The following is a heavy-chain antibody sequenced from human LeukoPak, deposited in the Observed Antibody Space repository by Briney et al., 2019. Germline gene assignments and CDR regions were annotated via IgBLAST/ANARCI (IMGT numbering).Heavy chain of an antibody. J-gene: IGHJ4*02. CDR3: AKDIFSIYYYDSSGYFPFGD. V-gene: IGHV3-23*01. CDR1: GFTFSSYA. D-gene: IGHD3-22*01. Sequence: GGSLRLSCAASGFTFSSYAMNWVRQAPGKGLEWVSAISGSDGRTYYADSVKGRFTISRDNSKNTLYLQMNSLRAEDTAVYYCAKDIFSIYYYDSSGYFPFGDWGQGTLVTVSS. CDR2: ISGSDGRT.